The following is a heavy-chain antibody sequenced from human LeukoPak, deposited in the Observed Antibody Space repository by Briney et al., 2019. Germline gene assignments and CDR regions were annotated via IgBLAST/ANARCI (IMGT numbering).Heavy chain of an antibody. V-gene: IGHV3-30*02. CDR2: IRYDGSTK. CDR1: GFTLSSHD. CDR3: ANDGGAYNLGD. D-gene: IGHD5-12*01. Sequence: PGGSLRLSCAASGFTLSSHDMYWVRQAPGKGLEWVAFIRYDGSTKYHSDSVKGRFTVSRDNPKNTLFLQMNSLRTEDTAVYYCANDGGAYNLGDWGQGTLVTVSS. J-gene: IGHJ4*02.